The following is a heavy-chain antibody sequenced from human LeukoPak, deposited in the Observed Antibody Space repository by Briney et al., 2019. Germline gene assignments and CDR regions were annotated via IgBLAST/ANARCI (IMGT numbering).Heavy chain of an antibody. CDR1: GGSISSYY. Sequence: SETLSLTCTVSGGSISSYYWSWIRQPPGKGLEWIAYIYYSGNTNYNPSLKSRVTISIDTSKNQFFLRLSSVTAADTAVYYCARGYSGWQYYYYMDVWGKGTTVTVSS. CDR3: ARGYSGWQYYYYMDV. CDR2: IYYSGNT. J-gene: IGHJ6*03. V-gene: IGHV4-59*01. D-gene: IGHD6-19*01.